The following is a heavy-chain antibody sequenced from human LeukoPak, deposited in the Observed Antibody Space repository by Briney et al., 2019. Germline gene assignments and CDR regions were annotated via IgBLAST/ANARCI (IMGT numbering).Heavy chain of an antibody. CDR3: VRSYSGFGYGLHDY. J-gene: IGHJ4*02. Sequence: ASVKVSSKASGYTFTDYYMHWVRQAPGQGLEWMGWINPNSGGTNYAQKFQGRVTMTRDTSISTAYMELSSLRSDDTAMYYCVRSYSGFGYGLHDYWGQGTLVTVSS. V-gene: IGHV1-2*02. CDR2: INPNSGGT. CDR1: GYTFTDYY. D-gene: IGHD1-26*01.